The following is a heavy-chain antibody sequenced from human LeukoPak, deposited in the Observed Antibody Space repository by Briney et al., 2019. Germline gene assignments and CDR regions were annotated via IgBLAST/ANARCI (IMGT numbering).Heavy chain of an antibody. J-gene: IGHJ5*02. CDR3: ARKKRAPSQRWFDP. CDR2: IYYSGST. D-gene: IGHD6-25*01. CDR1: GGSMSSYY. Sequence: SETLSLTCTVSGGSMSSYYWSWIRQPPGKGLEWIGFIYYSGSTNYNPSLKSRVTISVDTSKNQFSLKLSSVTAADTAVYYCARKKRAPSQRWFDPWGQGTLVTVSS. V-gene: IGHV4-59*12.